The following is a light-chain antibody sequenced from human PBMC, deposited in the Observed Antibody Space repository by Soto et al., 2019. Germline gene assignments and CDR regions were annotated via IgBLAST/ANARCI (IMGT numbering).Light chain of an antibody. CDR1: QNVNGK. J-gene: IGKJ5*01. Sequence: EIGMTQSPATLSVSLGERATLSCRASQNVNGKLAWYQQKPGQAPSLVIYDASTRATGLPAKFSASGSETEFTLSISILQSEDFAVYFCQQYDIWPIPFGQGTRLEIK. V-gene: IGKV3-15*01. CDR2: DAS. CDR3: QQYDIWPIP.